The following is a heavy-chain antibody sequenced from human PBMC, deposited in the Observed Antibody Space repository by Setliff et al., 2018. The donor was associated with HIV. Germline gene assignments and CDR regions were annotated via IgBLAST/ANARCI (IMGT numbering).Heavy chain of an antibody. D-gene: IGHD3-9*01. Sequence: SETLSLTCNVSGGSINRPTHHWGWVRQPPGKGLEWLGYVYPNIDTWYNPSLRSRVTISIDTSKNHFSLKLSSVTAADTAVYYCARAGGNYDMLTGYYLAFDVWGQGTMVTVSS. J-gene: IGHJ3*01. CDR1: GGSINRPTHH. CDR2: VYPNIDT. V-gene: IGHV4-39*07. CDR3: ARAGGNYDMLTGYYLAFDV.